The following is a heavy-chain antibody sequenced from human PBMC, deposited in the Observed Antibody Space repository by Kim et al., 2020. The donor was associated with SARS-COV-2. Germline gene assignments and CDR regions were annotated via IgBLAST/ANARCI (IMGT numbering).Heavy chain of an antibody. J-gene: IGHJ6*02. CDR3: AEGDRYYYYGMDV. CDR1: GGSISSSSYY. D-gene: IGHD3-16*01. V-gene: IGHV4-39*01. Sequence: SETLSLTCTVSGGSISSSSYYWGWIRQPPGKGLEWIGSIYYSGSTYYNPPLKSRVTISVDTSKNQFSLKLSSVTAADTAVYYCAEGDRYYYYGMDVWGQGTTVTVSS. CDR2: IYYSGST.